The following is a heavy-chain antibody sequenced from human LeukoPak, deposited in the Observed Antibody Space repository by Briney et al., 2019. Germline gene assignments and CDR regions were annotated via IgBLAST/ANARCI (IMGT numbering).Heavy chain of an antibody. Sequence: GGSLRLSCAASGFTFSSYGMHWVRQAPGKGLEWVAVISYDGSNKYYADSVKGRFTISRDNSKNTLYLQMNSLKAEDTAVYYCAALSSLFDYCGQGTLVTVSS. CDR1: GFTFSSYG. CDR2: ISYDGSNK. CDR3: AALSSLFDY. J-gene: IGHJ4*02. D-gene: IGHD2/OR15-2a*01. V-gene: IGHV3-30*03.